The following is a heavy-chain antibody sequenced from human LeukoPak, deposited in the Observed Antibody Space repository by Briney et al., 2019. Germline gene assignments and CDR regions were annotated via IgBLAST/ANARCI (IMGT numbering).Heavy chain of an antibody. CDR1: GDSISSGAYY. J-gene: IGHJ5*02. V-gene: IGHV4-34*01. Sequence: SETLSLTCPVSGDSISSGAYYWSWIRQPPGKGLEWIGEINHSGSTNYNPSLKSRVTISVDTSKNQFSLKLSSVTAADTAVYYCARGGRILAGFDPWGQGTLVTVSS. CDR3: ARGGRILAGFDP. CDR2: INHSGST. D-gene: IGHD2-15*01.